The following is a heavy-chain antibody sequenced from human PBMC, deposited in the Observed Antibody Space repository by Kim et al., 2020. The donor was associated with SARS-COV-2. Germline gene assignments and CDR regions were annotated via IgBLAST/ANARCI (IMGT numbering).Heavy chain of an antibody. CDR2: T. V-gene: IGHV4-39*01. CDR3: ARLGSSWLFDY. Sequence: THYNPSLKSHAPISVDTSNNQFSLKLSSVTAADTAVYYCARLGSSWLFDYWGQGTLVTVSS. D-gene: IGHD6-13*01. J-gene: IGHJ4*02.